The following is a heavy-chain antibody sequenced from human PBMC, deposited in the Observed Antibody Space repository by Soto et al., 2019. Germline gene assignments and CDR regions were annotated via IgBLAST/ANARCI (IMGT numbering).Heavy chain of an antibody. CDR2: IWYDGSNK. Sequence: GGSLRLSCAASGFTFSSYGMHWVRQAPGKGLEWVAVIWYDGSNKYYADSVKGRFTISRDNSKNTLYLQMNSLRAEDKAVYYCARVSHHAYGDYLETYYYYYGMDVWGQGTTVTVSS. D-gene: IGHD4-17*01. CDR3: ARVSHHAYGDYLETYYYYYGMDV. V-gene: IGHV3-33*01. CDR1: GFTFSSYG. J-gene: IGHJ6*02.